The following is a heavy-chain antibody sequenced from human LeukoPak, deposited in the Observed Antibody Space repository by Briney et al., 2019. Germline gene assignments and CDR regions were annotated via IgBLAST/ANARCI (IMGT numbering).Heavy chain of an antibody. CDR2: INPNSGGT. CDR3: ARDSDCSSTSCYFDY. V-gene: IGHV1-2*02. Sequence: ASVKVSCKASGYTFTGYYMHWVRQAPGQGLEWMGWINPNSGGTNYAQKFQGRVTMTRDTSISTAYMELSRLRSDDTAVYYCARDSDCSSTSCYFDYWGQGTLVTVSS. D-gene: IGHD2-2*01. CDR1: GYTFTGYY. J-gene: IGHJ4*02.